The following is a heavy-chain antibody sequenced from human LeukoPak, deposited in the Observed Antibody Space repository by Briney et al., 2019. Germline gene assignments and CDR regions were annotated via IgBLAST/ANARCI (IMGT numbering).Heavy chain of an antibody. V-gene: IGHV3-23*01. Sequence: GGSLRLSCAASGFTFTGYAMSWVRQAPGKGLEWVSAISGSGGSTYCADSVKGRFTISRDNSKNTLYLQMNSLRAEDTAVYYCAKVMRSSSPPYWGQGTLVTVSS. CDR1: GFTFTGYA. D-gene: IGHD6-13*01. CDR2: ISGSGGST. CDR3: AKVMRSSSPPY. J-gene: IGHJ4*02.